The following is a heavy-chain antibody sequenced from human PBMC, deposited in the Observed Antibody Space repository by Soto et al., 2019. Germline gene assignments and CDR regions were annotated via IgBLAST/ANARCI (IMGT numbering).Heavy chain of an antibody. CDR3: AKDLLFSYYYDSSGYGSIDY. D-gene: IGHD3-22*01. V-gene: IGHV3-30*18. Sequence: PGGSLRLSCAASGFTFSSYGMHWVRQAPGKGLEWVAVISYDGSNKYYADSVKGRFTISRDNSKNTLYLQMNSLRAEDTAVYYCAKDLLFSYYYDSSGYGSIDYWGQGTLVTVSS. CDR1: GFTFSSYG. J-gene: IGHJ4*02. CDR2: ISYDGSNK.